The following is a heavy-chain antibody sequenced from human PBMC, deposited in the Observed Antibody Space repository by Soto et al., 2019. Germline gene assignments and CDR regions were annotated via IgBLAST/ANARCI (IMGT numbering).Heavy chain of an antibody. J-gene: IGHJ4*02. CDR1: GVSISSYY. CDR2: IYYSGSP. Sequence: PSETLSLTCTVSGVSISSYYWTWVRQPPGKGLEWIGYIYYSGSPNYNPSLESRVTISSDTSKTQFSLKLTSVTAADTAVYYCARVQGGGYCSSTNCYYDYWGQGTLVTVSS. D-gene: IGHD2-2*01. CDR3: ARVQGGGYCSSTNCYYDY. V-gene: IGHV4-59*01.